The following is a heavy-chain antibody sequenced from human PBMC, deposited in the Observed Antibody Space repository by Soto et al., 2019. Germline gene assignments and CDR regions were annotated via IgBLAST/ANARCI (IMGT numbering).Heavy chain of an antibody. Sequence: SETLSLTCTVSGSSISSNSYYWGWIRQPPGKGLEWIGSIYYSGSTYYSSSLKSRVTISVDTSKNQFSLNLSSVTAADTAVYYCARHFSSGWVYHYGLDVWGQGATVTVSS. D-gene: IGHD6-19*01. V-gene: IGHV4-39*01. CDR3: ARHFSSGWVYHYGLDV. J-gene: IGHJ6*02. CDR1: GSSISSNSYY. CDR2: IYYSGST.